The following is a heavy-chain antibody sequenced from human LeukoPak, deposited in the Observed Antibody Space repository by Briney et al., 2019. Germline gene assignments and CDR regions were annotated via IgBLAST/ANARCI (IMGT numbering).Heavy chain of an antibody. CDR1: GFTFSSYW. Sequence: GGSLRLSCAASGFTFSSYWMHWVRQAPGKGLVWVSRINSDGSSTSYADSVKGRFTISRDNAKNTLYLQMNSLRAEDTAVYYCASVGVRYCSSTSCYVRYFDYWGQGTLVTVSS. J-gene: IGHJ4*02. D-gene: IGHD2-2*01. V-gene: IGHV3-74*01. CDR2: INSDGSST. CDR3: ASVGVRYCSSTSCYVRYFDY.